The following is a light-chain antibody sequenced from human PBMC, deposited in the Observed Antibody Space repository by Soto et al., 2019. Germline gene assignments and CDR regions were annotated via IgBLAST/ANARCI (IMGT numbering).Light chain of an antibody. V-gene: IGLV1-44*01. CDR1: SSNIADFP. CDR2: NTS. Sequence: QSVVTQPPSASGTPGQRVTISCSGSSSNIADFPVNWYQHLPGTAPKVLIYNTSQRPSGVPDRFSGSKSGTSASLAISGLRSEDEADYYCAAWDDSLNAVVFGGGTKLTVL. J-gene: IGLJ3*02. CDR3: AAWDDSLNAVV.